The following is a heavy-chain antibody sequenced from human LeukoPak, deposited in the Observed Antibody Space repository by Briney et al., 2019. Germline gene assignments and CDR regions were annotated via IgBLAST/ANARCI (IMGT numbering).Heavy chain of an antibody. Sequence: PSETLSLTCTVSGGSISSGGYYWSWIRQLPGKGLEWIGHIYYTGDTYYSPSLKSRVTVSLDTSLNQLSLRLSSVTAADTAVYYCARTYGDYAGWFDPWGQGTLVTVSS. CDR1: GGSISSGGYY. J-gene: IGHJ5*02. D-gene: IGHD4-17*01. CDR2: IYYTGDT. V-gene: IGHV4-31*03. CDR3: ARTYGDYAGWFDP.